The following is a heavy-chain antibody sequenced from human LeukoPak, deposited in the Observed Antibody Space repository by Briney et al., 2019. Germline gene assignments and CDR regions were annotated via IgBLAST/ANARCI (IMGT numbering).Heavy chain of an antibody. Sequence: ASVKVSCKASGYTFTRYDINWVRQATGQGLEWMGWMNPNSGNTGYAQKFQGRGTMTRNTSISTAYMELSSLGSEDTAVYYCASGTYYYGSGSYYNVGSIDYWGQGTLVTVSS. V-gene: IGHV1-8*01. CDR3: ASGTYYYGSGSYYNVGSIDY. CDR2: MNPNSGNT. D-gene: IGHD3-10*01. J-gene: IGHJ4*02. CDR1: GYTFTRYD.